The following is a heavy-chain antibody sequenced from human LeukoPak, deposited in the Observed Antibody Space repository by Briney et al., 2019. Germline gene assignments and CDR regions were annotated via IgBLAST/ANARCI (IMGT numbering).Heavy chain of an antibody. J-gene: IGHJ4*02. D-gene: IGHD3-16*01. V-gene: IGHV3-11*01. CDR2: ITNGDNTM. Sequence: GVSLRLSCAASGFTFSDCHMNWIRQAPGKGLEWISYITNGDNTMYYADSVKGRFTISRDNTKNSLSLQMDSLRAEDTAVYYCARGGIMDHDSWFDYWGQGVLVTVSS. CDR3: ARGGIMDHDSWFDY. CDR1: GFTFSDCH.